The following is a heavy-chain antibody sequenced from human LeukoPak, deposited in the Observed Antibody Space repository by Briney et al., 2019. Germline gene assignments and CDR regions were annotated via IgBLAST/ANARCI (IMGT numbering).Heavy chain of an antibody. V-gene: IGHV6-1*01. CDR1: GDSVSSNSAT. CDR3: AYTSSSMPDAFDI. Sequence: SQTLSLTCAISGDSVSSNSATWDWIRQSPSRGLEWLGRTYHRSRWYYDYAVSVKSRITINPETSKNQFSLQLTSVIPEDTAVYHCAYTSSSMPDAFDIWGQGTMVIVSS. CDR2: TYHRSRWYY. J-gene: IGHJ3*02. D-gene: IGHD6-13*01.